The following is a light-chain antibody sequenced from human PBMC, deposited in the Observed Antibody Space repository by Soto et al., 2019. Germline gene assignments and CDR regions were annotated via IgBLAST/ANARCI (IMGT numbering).Light chain of an antibody. CDR1: SSDVGAYNF. V-gene: IGLV2-14*03. J-gene: IGLJ1*01. Sequence: QSVLTQPASVSGSPGQSITISCTGTSSDVGAYNFVSWHQQHPGKAPKPMIYNVYDRPSGISYRFSGSKSGNTASLTISGLQGEDEADYYCSAYTVSRTYVFGTGTKVTV. CDR2: NVY. CDR3: SAYTVSRTYV.